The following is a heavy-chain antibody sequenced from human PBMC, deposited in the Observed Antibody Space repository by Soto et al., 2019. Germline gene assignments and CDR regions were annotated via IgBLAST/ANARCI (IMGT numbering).Heavy chain of an antibody. J-gene: IGHJ4*02. V-gene: IGHV3-48*02. CDR1: GFTFSGFT. CDR3: ASRNLADCSGTSCLYYFDY. Sequence: EVQLLESGGGLVQPGGSLRLSCAASGFTFSGFTMNWVRQAPGRGLEWVSYISRSGETIYYADSVKGRFTISRDNAENSLYLHMNSLRDEDTAVYYCASRNLADCSGTSCLYYFDYWGQGTLVTVSS. D-gene: IGHD2-2*01. CDR2: ISRSGETI.